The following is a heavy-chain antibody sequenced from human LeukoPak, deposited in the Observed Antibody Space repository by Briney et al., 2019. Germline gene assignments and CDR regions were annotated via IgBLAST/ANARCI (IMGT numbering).Heavy chain of an antibody. CDR3: ARRIAAAGRGFDP. Sequence: SETLSLTCTVSGGSISSGGYYWSWIRQPPGKGLEWIGYIYHSGSTYYDPSLKSRVTISVDRSKNQFSLKLSSVTAADTAVYYCARRIAAAGRGFDPWGQGTLVTVSS. CDR1: GGSISSGGYY. J-gene: IGHJ5*02. D-gene: IGHD6-13*01. CDR2: IYHSGST. V-gene: IGHV4-30-2*01.